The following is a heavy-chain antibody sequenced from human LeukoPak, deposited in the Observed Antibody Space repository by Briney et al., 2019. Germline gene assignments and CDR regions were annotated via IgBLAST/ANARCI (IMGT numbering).Heavy chain of an antibody. CDR3: ARGRKDIVVVPAAMTCGYMDV. Sequence: GSLRLSCAASGFTFDDYVVTWVRQAPGKGLEWVSYISSSGSTIYYADSVKGRFTISRDNAKNSLYLQMNSLRAEDTAVYYCARGRKDIVVVPAAMTCGYMDVWGKGTTVTISS. CDR2: ISSSGSTI. V-gene: IGHV3-11*01. CDR1: GFTFDDYV. D-gene: IGHD2-2*01. J-gene: IGHJ6*03.